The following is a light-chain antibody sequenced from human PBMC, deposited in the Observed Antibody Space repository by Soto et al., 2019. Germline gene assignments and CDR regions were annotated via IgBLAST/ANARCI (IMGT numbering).Light chain of an antibody. CDR2: EVS. CDR1: SSDVCAYNY. V-gene: IGLV2-14*01. Sequence: QSALTQPASVSGSPGQSITISCTGTSSDVCAYNYVSWYQQHPGKAPKLIISEVSNRPSGVSNRFSGSKSGNTASLTISGLQAEDEADYYCSSYTSSSTVVFGGGTKLTVL. J-gene: IGLJ2*01. CDR3: SSYTSSSTVV.